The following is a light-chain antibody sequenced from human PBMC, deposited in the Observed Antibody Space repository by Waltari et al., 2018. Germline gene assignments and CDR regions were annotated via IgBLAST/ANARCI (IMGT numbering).Light chain of an antibody. V-gene: IGKV3-20*01. CDR2: GAS. J-gene: IGKJ1*01. Sequence: EIVLTQSPGTLSLSPGERATLSCRASQSVTSSNLAWYQQKPGQAPRLLIYGASTRATGIPDRFTGSGSGTDFLLTISRLEPEDFAVYYCQQYGSSLTWTFGQGTKAEI. CDR3: QQYGSSLTWT. CDR1: QSVTSSN.